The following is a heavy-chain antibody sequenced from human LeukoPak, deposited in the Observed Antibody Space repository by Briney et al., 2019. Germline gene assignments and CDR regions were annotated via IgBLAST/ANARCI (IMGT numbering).Heavy chain of an antibody. CDR3: ARDQGYGDLDY. CDR1: GYTFSSYS. CDR2: ISSSSSYI. D-gene: IGHD4-17*01. V-gene: IGHV3-21*01. Sequence: PGGSLRLSCAASGYTFSSYSMNWVRQAPGKGLEGVASISSSSSYIYYADSVKGRFTISRDNAKSSLYLQMHSLRAEDTAVYYCARDQGYGDLDYWGQGTLVTVSS. J-gene: IGHJ4*02.